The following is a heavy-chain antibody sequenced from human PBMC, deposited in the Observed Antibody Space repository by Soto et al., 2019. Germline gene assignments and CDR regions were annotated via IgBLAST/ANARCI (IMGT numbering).Heavy chain of an antibody. CDR1: GFTFSSYA. J-gene: IGHJ4*02. CDR2: VSIGGST. CDR3: AKSRGAGGDFDY. V-gene: IGHV3-23*01. D-gene: IGHD2-8*02. Sequence: PGGSLRLSCAASGFTFSSYAMGWVRQGPGKGLEWVAVVSIGGSTHYADSVRGRFTISRDNSKNTLSLQMNSLTAEDTAVYFCAKSRGAGGDFDYWGQGALVTVSS.